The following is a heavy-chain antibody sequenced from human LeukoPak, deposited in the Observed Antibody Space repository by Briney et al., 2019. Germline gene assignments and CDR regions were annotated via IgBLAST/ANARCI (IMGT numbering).Heavy chain of an antibody. CDR1: GYTLSEFS. CDR2: FDPEHGET. CDR3: ARDEAVTSPFDY. J-gene: IGHJ4*02. Sequence: ASVKVSCKVSGYTLSEFSMHWVRQAPGKGLEWMGGFDPEHGETIYGQKLQGRVTMTTDTSTSTAYMELRSLRSDDTAVYYCARDEAVTSPFDYWGQGTLVTVSS. V-gene: IGHV1-24*01. D-gene: IGHD4-17*01.